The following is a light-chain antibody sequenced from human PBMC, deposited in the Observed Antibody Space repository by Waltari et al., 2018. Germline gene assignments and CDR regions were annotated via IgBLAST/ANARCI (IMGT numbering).Light chain of an antibody. Sequence: DIVMTQSPDSLAVSLGERATINCKSSQSVLYSHNNKNYLAWYQQKPGQPPKLLIYWASTRESGVPDRFSGSGSGTDFTLTISSLQAEDVAVYYCQQYYSIPITFGQGTRLEIK. CDR2: WAS. J-gene: IGKJ5*01. V-gene: IGKV4-1*01. CDR3: QQYYSIPIT. CDR1: QSVLYSHNNKNY.